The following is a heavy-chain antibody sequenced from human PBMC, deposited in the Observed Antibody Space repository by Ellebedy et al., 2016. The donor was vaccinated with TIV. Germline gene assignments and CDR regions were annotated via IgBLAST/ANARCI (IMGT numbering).Heavy chain of an antibody. D-gene: IGHD3-10*01. CDR2: IWYDGSNK. CDR3: AREPMVRGVIRRGYAMDV. V-gene: IGHV3-33*01. Sequence: GGSLRLXXAASGFTFSSYGMHWVRQAPGKGLEWVAVIWYDGSNKYYADSVKGRFTISRDNSKNTLYLQMNSLRAEDTAMYYCAREPMVRGVIRRGYAMDVWGQGTTVTVSS. J-gene: IGHJ6*02. CDR1: GFTFSSYG.